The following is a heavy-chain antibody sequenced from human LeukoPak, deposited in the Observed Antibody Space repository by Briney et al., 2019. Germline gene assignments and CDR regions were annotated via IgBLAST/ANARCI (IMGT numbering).Heavy chain of an antibody. J-gene: IGHJ3*02. CDR3: AKVGSSVSRRGAFDI. CDR2: ISYDGSNK. Sequence: QPGRSLRLSCAASGFTFSSYAMHWVRQAPGKGLEWVAVISYDGSNKYYADSVKGRFTIYRDNSKNTLYLQMNSLRAEDTAVYYCAKVGSSVSRRGAFDIWGQGTMVTVSS. D-gene: IGHD3-22*01. CDR1: GFTFSSYA. V-gene: IGHV3-30-3*01.